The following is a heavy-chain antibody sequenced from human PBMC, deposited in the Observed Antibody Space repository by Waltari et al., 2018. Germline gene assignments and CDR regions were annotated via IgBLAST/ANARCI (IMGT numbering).Heavy chain of an antibody. J-gene: IGHJ5*02. V-gene: IGHV1-18*01. Sequence: QVQLVQSGAEVKKPGASVKVSCKASGYTFTSYGISWVRQAPGQGLEWMGWISAYNGNTNYAQKLQGRVTMTTDTSTSTDYMELRSLRSDDTAVYYCARDQEHYYDSSSLDPWGQGTLVTVSS. CDR2: ISAYNGNT. CDR3: ARDQEHYYDSSSLDP. D-gene: IGHD3-22*01. CDR1: GYTFTSYG.